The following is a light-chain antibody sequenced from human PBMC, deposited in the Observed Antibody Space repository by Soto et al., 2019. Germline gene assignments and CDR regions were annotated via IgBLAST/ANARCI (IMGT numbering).Light chain of an antibody. V-gene: IGLV2-11*01. CDR3: CSYAGSYTLV. CDR2: DVN. Sequence: QSALTQPRSVSGSPGQSVTISCTGTSSDVGGYNYVSWYQQHPGKAPKLMIYDVNKRPSGVPDRFSGSKSGNMASLTISGLQAEDEADYYCCSYAGSYTLVFETGTKLTVL. J-gene: IGLJ1*01. CDR1: SSDVGGYNY.